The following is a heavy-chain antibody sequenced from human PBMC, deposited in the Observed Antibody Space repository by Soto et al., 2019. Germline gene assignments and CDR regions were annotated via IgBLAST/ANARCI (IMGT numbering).Heavy chain of an antibody. CDR3: ARGASGYNGYDPFDY. CDR2: INPNSGGT. J-gene: IGHJ4*02. D-gene: IGHD5-12*01. V-gene: IGHV1-2*04. CDR1: GYTFTGYY. Sequence: ASVKVSCKASGYTFTGYYMHWVRQAPGQGLEWMGWINPNSGGTNYAQKFQGWVTMTRDTSISTAYMELSRLRSDDTAVYYCARGASGYNGYDPFDYWGQGTLVTVSS.